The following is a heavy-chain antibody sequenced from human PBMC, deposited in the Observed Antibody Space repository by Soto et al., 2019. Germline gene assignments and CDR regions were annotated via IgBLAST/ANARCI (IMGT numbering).Heavy chain of an antibody. D-gene: IGHD6-19*01. Sequence: QVQLQQWGAGLLKPSETLSLTCAVYGGSFSGYYWSWIRQPPGKGLEWIGEIKHSGSTNYNPSLKSRVTISVDKAKNQFSLKLSSVTAADTAVYYCARGLGIAVVRREAPRPRYYFDYWGQGTLVTVSS. CDR3: ARGLGIAVVRREAPRPRYYFDY. CDR1: GGSFSGYY. J-gene: IGHJ4*02. V-gene: IGHV4-34*01. CDR2: IKHSGST.